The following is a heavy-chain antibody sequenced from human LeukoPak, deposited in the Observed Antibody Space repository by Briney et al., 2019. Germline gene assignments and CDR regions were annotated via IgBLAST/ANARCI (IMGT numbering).Heavy chain of an antibody. CDR1: GYTFTGDY. J-gene: IGHJ4*02. D-gene: IGHD6-19*01. V-gene: IGHV1-2*02. CDR3: AASPFMINSGWYVAFAY. Sequence: ASVKVSCKASGYTFTGDYMHWVRQAPGQGLEWMGWINPNSGGTNYAQKFQGRVTMTRDTSISTAYMELSGLRSDDTAVYYCAASPFMINSGWYVAFAYGGQGTLVTVSS. CDR2: INPNSGGT.